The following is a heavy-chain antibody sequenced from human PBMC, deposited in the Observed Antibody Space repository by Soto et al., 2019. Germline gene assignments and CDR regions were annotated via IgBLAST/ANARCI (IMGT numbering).Heavy chain of an antibody. CDR2: IRPKGDDT. CDR3: VKSGGFTATSGGFFHS. V-gene: IGHV3-64D*08. CDR1: GFTFSTST. Sequence: GGSLRLSCSDSGFTFSTSTMYWVRQTPGKGLEHVSGIRPKGDDTYYTDSVKGRFSLSRDNSKNTMYLQMSSLRPEDTGVYYCVKSGGFTATSGGFFHSWGQGTLVTVSS. J-gene: IGHJ4*02. D-gene: IGHD2-15*01.